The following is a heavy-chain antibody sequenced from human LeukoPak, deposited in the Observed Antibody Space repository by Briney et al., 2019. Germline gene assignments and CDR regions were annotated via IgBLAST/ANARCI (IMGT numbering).Heavy chain of an antibody. CDR3: ASENYYDSSGPSGFDY. J-gene: IGHJ4*02. D-gene: IGHD3-22*01. Sequence: GGSLRLSCAASGFTFSSYAMSWVRQAPGRGLEWVSAISGSGGSTYYADSVKGRFTISRDNAKNSLYLQMNSLRAEDTAVYYCASENYYDSSGPSGFDYWGQGTLVTVSS. CDR1: GFTFSSYA. CDR2: ISGSGGST. V-gene: IGHV3-23*01.